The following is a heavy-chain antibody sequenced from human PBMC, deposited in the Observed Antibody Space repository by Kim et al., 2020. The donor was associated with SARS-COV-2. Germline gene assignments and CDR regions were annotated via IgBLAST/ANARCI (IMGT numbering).Heavy chain of an antibody. D-gene: IGHD4-17*01. Sequence: ESLKARFTISTDNSNNTLYLQMNSLRPDDTAVYYCAQSAGPFGDYHWFDSWGQGTLVTVSS. CDR3: AQSAGPFGDYHWFDS. V-gene: IGHV3-30*02. J-gene: IGHJ5*01.